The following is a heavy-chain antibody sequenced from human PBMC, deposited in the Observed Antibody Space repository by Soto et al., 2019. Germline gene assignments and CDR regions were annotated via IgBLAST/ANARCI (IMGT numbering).Heavy chain of an antibody. Sequence: PGGSLRLSCAASGFTFSDHYMDWVLQAPGKGLEWVGRTRNKANRYTTEYAASVKGRFTISRDGAKNSLYLQMNSLKTEDTAVYYCAGSCSTSTSCYRHFQHWGQGTLVTVSS. CDR1: GFTFSDHY. J-gene: IGHJ1*01. CDR2: TRNKANRYTT. V-gene: IGHV3-72*01. D-gene: IGHD2-2*02. CDR3: AGSCSTSTSCYRHFQH.